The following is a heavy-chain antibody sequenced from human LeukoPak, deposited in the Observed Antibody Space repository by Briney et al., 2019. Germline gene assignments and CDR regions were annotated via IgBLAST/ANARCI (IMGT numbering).Heavy chain of an antibody. CDR1: GFTFSDYY. D-gene: IGHD1-26*01. CDR3: ARGGSYRHYYYYYMDV. Sequence: GGSLRLSCAASGFTFSDYYMSWIRQAPGKGLEWVSYICSSGSTIYYADSVKGRFTISRDNAKNSLYLQMNSLRAEDTAVYYCARGGSYRHYYYYYMDVWGKGTTVTVSS. J-gene: IGHJ6*03. CDR2: ICSSGSTI. V-gene: IGHV3-11*04.